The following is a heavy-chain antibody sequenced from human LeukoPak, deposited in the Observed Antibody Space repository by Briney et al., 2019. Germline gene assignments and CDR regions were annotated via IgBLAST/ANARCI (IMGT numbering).Heavy chain of an antibody. CDR3: ARDPQVVVLAAYYYYYYGMDV. CDR2: ISYDGSNK. Sequence: PGGSLRLSCAASGFTFSSYAMHWVRQAPGTGLEWVAVISYDGSNKYYADSVKGRFTISRDNSKNTLYLQMNSLRAEDTAVYYCARDPQVVVLAAYYYYYYGMDVWGKGSTVTVSS. V-gene: IGHV3-30*04. CDR1: GFTFSSYA. D-gene: IGHD2-2*01. J-gene: IGHJ6*04.